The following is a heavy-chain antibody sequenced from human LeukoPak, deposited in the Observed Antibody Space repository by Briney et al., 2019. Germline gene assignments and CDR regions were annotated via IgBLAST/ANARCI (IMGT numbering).Heavy chain of an antibody. CDR3: TRITTAMDVHY. CDR1: GFTFSSYQ. CDR2: ISSSGSTI. V-gene: IGHV3-48*03. Sequence: GGSLRLSCAASGFTFSSYQMNWVRQAPGKGLQWVSYISSSGSTIYYADSVKGRFTISRDNAKNSLYLQMSSLRAEDTAVYYCTRITTAMDVHYWGQGTLVTVSS. D-gene: IGHD5-18*01. J-gene: IGHJ4*02.